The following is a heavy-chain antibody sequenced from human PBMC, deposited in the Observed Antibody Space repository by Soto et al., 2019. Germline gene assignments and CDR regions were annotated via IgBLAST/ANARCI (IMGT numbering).Heavy chain of an antibody. Sequence: DVQLLESGGGLVQPEWSLRLSCAASGFTFSSYAMGWGRQGPGKGLEWVAVVSIGGSTHYADSVRGRFTISRDNSKNTLSLQMNSMTAEDTAVYFCAKSRGAGGHFDYWGQGALVTVSS. CDR2: VSIGGST. D-gene: IGHD1-26*01. CDR1: GFTFSSYA. V-gene: IGHV3-23*01. CDR3: AKSRGAGGHFDY. J-gene: IGHJ4*02.